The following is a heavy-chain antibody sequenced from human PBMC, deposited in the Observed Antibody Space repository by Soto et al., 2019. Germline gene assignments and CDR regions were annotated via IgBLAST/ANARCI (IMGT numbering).Heavy chain of an antibody. J-gene: IGHJ6*02. D-gene: IGHD6-19*01. Sequence: GGSLRLSCSASGFTFSSYWMHWVRQAPGKGLVWVSRINSDGSSTSYADSVKGRFTISRDNAKNTLYLQMNSLRAEDTAVYYCARDKSIAVAGNKNHYYSSGIAVWGRGPTVIGSS. CDR2: INSDGSST. V-gene: IGHV3-74*01. CDR3: ARDKSIAVAGNKNHYYSSGIAV. CDR1: GFTFSSYW.